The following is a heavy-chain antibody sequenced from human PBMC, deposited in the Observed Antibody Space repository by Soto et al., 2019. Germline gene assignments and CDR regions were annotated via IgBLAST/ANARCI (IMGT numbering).Heavy chain of an antibody. CDR2: ISYDGSNK. D-gene: IGHD1-26*01. Sequence: QVQLVESGGGVVQPGRSLRLSCAASGFTFSSYGMHWVRQAPGKGLEWVAVISYDGSNKYYADSVKGRFTISRDNSKNPLYLQMNSLRAEDTAVYYCAKDAGRYQGAVDYWGQGTLVTVSS. CDR1: GFTFSSYG. J-gene: IGHJ4*02. V-gene: IGHV3-30*18. CDR3: AKDAGRYQGAVDY.